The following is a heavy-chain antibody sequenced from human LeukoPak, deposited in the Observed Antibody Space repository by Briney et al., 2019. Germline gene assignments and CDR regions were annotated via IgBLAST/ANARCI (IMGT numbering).Heavy chain of an antibody. V-gene: IGHV3-21*01. J-gene: IGHJ4*02. D-gene: IGHD3-10*01. Sequence: NPGGSLRLSCAASGFTFSSYSMNWVRQAPGKGLEWVSSISSTSSYIYYADSVKGRFTISRDNAKNSLYLQMNSLRAEDTAVYYCARGSFGEFGLGYWGQGTLVTVSS. CDR1: GFTFSSYS. CDR3: ARGSFGEFGLGY. CDR2: ISSTSSYI.